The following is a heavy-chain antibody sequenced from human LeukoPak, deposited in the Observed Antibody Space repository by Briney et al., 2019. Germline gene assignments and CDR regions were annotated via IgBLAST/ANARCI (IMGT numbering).Heavy chain of an antibody. D-gene: IGHD2-2*01. V-gene: IGHV4-39*07. CDR3: VSGYCSSTSCFRRIDY. Sequence: SETLSLTCTVSGGSISSSSYYWGWIRQPPGKGLEWIGSMYYGGNTFYNPSLKSRVTISVDTSKNQFSLKLSSVTAAGTAVYYCVSGYCSSTSCFRRIDYWGQGTLVTVSS. CDR2: MYYGGNT. J-gene: IGHJ4*02. CDR1: GGSISSSSYY.